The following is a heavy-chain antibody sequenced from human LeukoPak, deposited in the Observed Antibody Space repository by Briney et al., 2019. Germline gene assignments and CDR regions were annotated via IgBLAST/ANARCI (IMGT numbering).Heavy chain of an antibody. J-gene: IGHJ4*02. D-gene: IGHD1-26*01. Sequence: SETLSLTCAVYGGSFSGYYWSWIRQPPGKGLEWIGEINHSGSTNYNPSLKSRVAISVDTSKNQFSLKLSSVTAADTAVYYCARTLLSDAGAKTGYFDYWGQGTLVTVSS. V-gene: IGHV4-34*01. CDR2: INHSGST. CDR1: GGSFSGYY. CDR3: ARTLLSDAGAKTGYFDY.